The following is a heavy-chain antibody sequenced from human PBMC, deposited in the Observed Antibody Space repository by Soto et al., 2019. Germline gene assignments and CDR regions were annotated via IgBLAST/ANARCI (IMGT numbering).Heavy chain of an antibody. J-gene: IGHJ5*02. CDR2: IIPIFGTA. CDR1: GGTFSSYA. Sequence: SVKVSCKASGGTFSSYAITWVRQAPGQGLEWMGGIIPIFGTANYAQKFQARVTITADESTSTAYMELSSLRSEDTAVYYCARDRGPSSGYYPYWFDPWGQGTRVTVSS. V-gene: IGHV1-69*13. D-gene: IGHD3-22*01. CDR3: ARDRGPSSGYYPYWFDP.